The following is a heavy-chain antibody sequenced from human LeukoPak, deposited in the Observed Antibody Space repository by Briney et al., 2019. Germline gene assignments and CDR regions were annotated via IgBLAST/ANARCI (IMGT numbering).Heavy chain of an antibody. CDR3: ARRQCSSISCYYAFDI. Sequence: GGSLRLSCAASGFTFSSYSMNWVRQAPGKGLEWVSSISSSSSYIYYADSVKGRFTISRDNAKNSLYLQMNSLGAEDTAVYYCARRQCSSISCYYAFDIWGQGTMVTVSS. J-gene: IGHJ3*02. V-gene: IGHV3-21*01. D-gene: IGHD2-2*01. CDR2: ISSSSSYI. CDR1: GFTFSSYS.